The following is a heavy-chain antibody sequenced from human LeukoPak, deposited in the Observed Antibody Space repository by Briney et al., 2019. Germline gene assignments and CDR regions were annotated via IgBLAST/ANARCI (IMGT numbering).Heavy chain of an antibody. CDR1: GFTFRSYG. CDR2: ISFDGTNK. V-gene: IGHV3-30*03. Sequence: GTSLRLSCAASGFTFRSYGIQWVRQAPGKGLEWVAMISFDGTNKHYADSVKGRFTISRDNSKDTLSLEMNNLRPEDTAVYYCARDLNLGTSDSYWGQGTLVTVSS. J-gene: IGHJ4*02. D-gene: IGHD3/OR15-3a*01. CDR3: ARDLNLGTSDSY.